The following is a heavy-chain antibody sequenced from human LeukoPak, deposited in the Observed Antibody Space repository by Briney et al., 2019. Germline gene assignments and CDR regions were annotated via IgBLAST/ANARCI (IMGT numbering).Heavy chain of an antibody. V-gene: IGHV3-30*18. CDR3: AKDGETYYYDSSGYYPNYFDY. D-gene: IGHD3-22*01. J-gene: IGHJ4*02. CDR2: ISYDGSTK. CDR1: GFTFTSYG. Sequence: GTSLRLSCEASGFTFTSYGIHWVRQAPGKGLEWVAVISYDGSTKYYIDSVKGRFTISRDNSKNTLYLQMNSLRAEDTAVYYCAKDGETYYYDSSGYYPNYFDYWGQGTLVTVSS.